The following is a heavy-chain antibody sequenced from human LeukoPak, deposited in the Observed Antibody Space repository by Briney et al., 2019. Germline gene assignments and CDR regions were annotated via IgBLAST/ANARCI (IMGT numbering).Heavy chain of an antibody. V-gene: IGHV4-59*12. CDR3: AREIVGATPGAFDI. CDR1: GGSISSYY. Sequence: SESLSLTCTVSGGSISSYYWSWIRQPPGEGLEWIGYIYYSGSTNYKPSLKSRVTISVDTSKNQFSLKLSSVTAADTAVYYCAREIVGATPGAFDIWGQGTMVTVSS. J-gene: IGHJ3*02. D-gene: IGHD1-26*01. CDR2: IYYSGST.